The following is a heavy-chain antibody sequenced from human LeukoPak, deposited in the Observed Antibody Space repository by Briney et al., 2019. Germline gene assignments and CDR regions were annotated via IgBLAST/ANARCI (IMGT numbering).Heavy chain of an antibody. V-gene: IGHV4-34*01. CDR2: INHSGST. CDR3: ARGEWELLSHYWYFDL. CDR1: GGSFSGYY. Sequence: SETLSLTCAVYGGSFSGYYWSWIRQPPGKGLEWIGEINHSGSTNYNPSLKSRVTISVDKSKNQFSLKLSSVTPEDTAVYYCARGEWELLSHYWYFDLWGSGTLVTVSS. J-gene: IGHJ2*01. D-gene: IGHD1-26*01.